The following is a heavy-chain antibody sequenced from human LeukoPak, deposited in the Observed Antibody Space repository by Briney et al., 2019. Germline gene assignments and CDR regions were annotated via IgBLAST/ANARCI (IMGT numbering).Heavy chain of an antibody. V-gene: IGHV3-66*01. CDR1: GLTVSRTY. D-gene: IGHD5-12*01. Sequence: TGGSLRLSCAASGLTVSRTYLIWVRQAPGKGLEWVSSIYTGGTTYYADSVKGRFTISRDNSKNTLHLQLTSLRADDTALYFCARGTLRSGYDSWGQGTLVTVSS. CDR2: IYTGGTT. CDR3: ARGTLRSGYDS. J-gene: IGHJ4*02.